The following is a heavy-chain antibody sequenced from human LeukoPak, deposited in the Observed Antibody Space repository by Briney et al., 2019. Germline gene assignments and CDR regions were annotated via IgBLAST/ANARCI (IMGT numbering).Heavy chain of an antibody. Sequence: SETLSLTCTVSGGSISSYYWNWIRQPPGKGLEWIGYGSYSGSTDYNPSLKSRVTISVDTSKNQFSLKLSSVTAADTAVYYCARAYGSYSFDYWGQGTLVTVSS. CDR2: GSYSGST. J-gene: IGHJ4*02. CDR3: ARAYGSYSFDY. CDR1: GGSISSYY. D-gene: IGHD1-26*01. V-gene: IGHV4-59*01.